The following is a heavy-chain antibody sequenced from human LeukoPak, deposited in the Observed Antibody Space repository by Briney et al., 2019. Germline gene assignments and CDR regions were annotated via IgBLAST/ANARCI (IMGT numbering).Heavy chain of an antibody. Sequence: SETLSLTCTVSGGSISSYYWNWIRQPPGKGLEWIGYGSYSGSTDYNPSLKSRVTISVDTSKNQFSLKLSSVTAADTAVYYCARAYGSYSFDYWGQGTLVTVSS. CDR2: GSYSGST. J-gene: IGHJ4*02. CDR3: ARAYGSYSFDY. CDR1: GGSISSYY. D-gene: IGHD1-26*01. V-gene: IGHV4-59*01.